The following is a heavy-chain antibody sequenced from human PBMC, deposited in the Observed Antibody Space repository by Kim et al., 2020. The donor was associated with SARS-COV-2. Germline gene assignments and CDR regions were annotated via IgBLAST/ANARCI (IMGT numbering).Heavy chain of an antibody. J-gene: IGHJ5*02. CDR1: GYTLTELS. V-gene: IGHV1-24*01. CDR2: FDPEDGET. D-gene: IGHD3-3*01. CDR3: ATGPVLWRTPGAIDNWFDP. Sequence: ASVKVSCKVSGYTLTELSMHWVRQAPGKGLEWMGGFDPEDGETIYAQKFQGRVTMTEDTTTDTAYMELSSLRSEDTAVYYCATGPVLWRTPGAIDNWFDPWGQGTLVTITS.